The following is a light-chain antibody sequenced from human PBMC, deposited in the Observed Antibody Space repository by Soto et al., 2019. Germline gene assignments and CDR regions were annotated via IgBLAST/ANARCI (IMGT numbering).Light chain of an antibody. Sequence: DIQMTQSPSSLSASVGDRLTITCRASQDIPTYLNWFQQKPGKATELLSYAASNLQSSVPSRFSASGAGTDFTLTISSLQPEDFATYYCQQTYRTPLTFGGGTKLDIK. V-gene: IGKV1-39*01. CDR2: AAS. J-gene: IGKJ4*01. CDR1: QDIPTY. CDR3: QQTYRTPLT.